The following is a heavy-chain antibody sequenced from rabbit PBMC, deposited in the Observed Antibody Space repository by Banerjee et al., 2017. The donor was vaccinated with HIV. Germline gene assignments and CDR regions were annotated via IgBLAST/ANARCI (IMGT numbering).Heavy chain of an antibody. CDR3: ARAAGYGGYGYATGFNL. CDR2: IYTGRGST. J-gene: IGHJ4*01. Sequence: QLKETGGGLVQPGGSLTLSCKASGFDVSSHYMSWVRQAPGKGLEWIGIIYTGRGSTDYASWVNGRFTISSDNAQNTVFLQMTSLTAADTATYFCARAAGYGGYGYATGFNLWGQGTLVTVS. V-gene: IGHV1S7*01. CDR1: GFDVSSHY. D-gene: IGHD6-1*01.